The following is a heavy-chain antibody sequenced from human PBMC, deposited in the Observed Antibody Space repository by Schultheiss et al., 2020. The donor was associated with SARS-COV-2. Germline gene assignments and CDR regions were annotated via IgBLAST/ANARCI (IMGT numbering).Heavy chain of an antibody. V-gene: IGHV3-7*03. CDR3: AKGDTATDY. J-gene: IGHJ4*02. Sequence: GESLKISCAASGFTFSSYWMSWVRQAPGKGLEWVANIKQDGSEKYYVDSVKGRFTISRDNAKNSLYLQMNSLRAEDTAVYYCAKGDTATDYWGQGTLVTVSS. CDR1: GFTFSSYW. CDR2: IKQDGSEK. D-gene: IGHD5-18*01.